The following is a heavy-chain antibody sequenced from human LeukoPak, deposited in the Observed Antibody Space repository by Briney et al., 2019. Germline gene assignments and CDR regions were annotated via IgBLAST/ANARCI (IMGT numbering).Heavy chain of an antibody. CDR1: GYTFTSYG. V-gene: IGHV1-18*01. J-gene: IGHJ5*02. Sequence: ASVKVSCKASGYTFTSYGISWARQAPGQGLEWMGWISAYNGNTNYAQKLQGRVTMTTDTSTSTAYMELRSLRSDDTAVYYCARVALAAAGPTDYNWFDPWGQGTLVTVSS. CDR2: ISAYNGNT. CDR3: ARVALAAAGPTDYNWFDP. D-gene: IGHD6-13*01.